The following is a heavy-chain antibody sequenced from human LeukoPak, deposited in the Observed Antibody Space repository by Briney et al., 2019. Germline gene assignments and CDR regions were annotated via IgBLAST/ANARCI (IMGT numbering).Heavy chain of an antibody. V-gene: IGHV3-23*01. D-gene: IGHD3-22*01. CDR3: AKDHESDGYPCLDH. J-gene: IGHJ4*02. CDR2: ISASGP. Sequence: GGSLRLSCAASGFTFSNYAMAWVRQAPGKGLEWVSTISASGPYYADAVRGRFTISRDNSRNTLSLQMDGLRAEDTAVYYCAKDHESDGYPCLDHWGLGTLVTVSS. CDR1: GFTFSNYA.